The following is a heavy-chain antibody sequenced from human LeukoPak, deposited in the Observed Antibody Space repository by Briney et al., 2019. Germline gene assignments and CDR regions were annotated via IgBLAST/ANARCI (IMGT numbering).Heavy chain of an antibody. D-gene: IGHD6-13*01. CDR3: ARVREQQLIEFDP. J-gene: IGHJ5*02. V-gene: IGHV1-8*03. Sequence: ASVKVSCKASGYTFTSYDINWVRQATGQGLEWMGWMNPNSGNTGYAQKFQGRVTITRNTSISTAYMELSSLRSEDTAVYYCARVREQQLIEFDPWGQGTLVTVSS. CDR1: GYTFTSYD. CDR2: MNPNSGNT.